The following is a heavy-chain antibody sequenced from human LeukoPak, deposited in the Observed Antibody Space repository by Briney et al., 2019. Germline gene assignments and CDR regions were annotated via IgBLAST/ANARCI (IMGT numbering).Heavy chain of an antibody. D-gene: IGHD5-12*01. V-gene: IGHV1-3*01. CDR1: GYTFISYG. CDR3: ARVLSHPELGYENDAFDI. J-gene: IGHJ3*02. CDR2: INAGNGNT. Sequence: ASVKVSCKASGYTFISYGMHWVRQAPGRRLEWMGWINAGNGNTKYSQRVQDRVTITRDKSTSTAYMELSSLRSEDTAVYYCARVLSHPELGYENDAFDIWGQGTMVTVSS.